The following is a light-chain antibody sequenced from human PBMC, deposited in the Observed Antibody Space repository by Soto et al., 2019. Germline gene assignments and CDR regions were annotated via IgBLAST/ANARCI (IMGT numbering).Light chain of an antibody. J-gene: IGKJ3*01. CDR1: QGISSY. V-gene: IGKV1-8*01. CDR2: AAS. CDR3: LQYYSYPRT. Sequence: AIRMTQSPSSLSASTGDRVTITCRASQGISSYLAWYQQKPGKAPKLLIYAASTLQSGVPSRFSGSGSGTDFTLTISCLRSEDFATYYCLQYYSYPRTFGPGTKVDIK.